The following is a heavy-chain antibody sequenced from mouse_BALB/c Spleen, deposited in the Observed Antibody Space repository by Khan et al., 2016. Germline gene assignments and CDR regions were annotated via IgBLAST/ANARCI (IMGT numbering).Heavy chain of an antibody. J-gene: IGHJ2*01. Sequence: VQLQQSGAELVKPGASVKLSCTASGFNIKDTFMHWVKQRPEQGLEWIGRIDPANGNTRYDPKFQGKATITADTSSNTAYLQLSSLTSEDTAVXCCARRGPIYYYGSTYGYWGQGTTLTVSS. CDR3: ARRGPIYYYGSTYGY. D-gene: IGHD1-1*01. CDR2: IDPANGNT. V-gene: IGHV14-3*02. CDR1: GFNIKDTF.